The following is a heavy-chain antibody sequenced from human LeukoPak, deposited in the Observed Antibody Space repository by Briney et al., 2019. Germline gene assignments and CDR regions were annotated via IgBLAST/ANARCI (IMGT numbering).Heavy chain of an antibody. CDR3: ARDNTRQWLVRGYFDY. J-gene: IGHJ4*02. Sequence: SETLSLTCTVSGGSISTYYWSWIRQPAGKGLEWIGRIYISGSTNYNPSLKSRLTMSVDTSKNQFSLKLSSVAAADTAVYYCARDNTRQWLVRGYFDYWGQGTLVTVSS. CDR1: GGSISTYY. CDR2: IYISGST. D-gene: IGHD6-19*01. V-gene: IGHV4-4*07.